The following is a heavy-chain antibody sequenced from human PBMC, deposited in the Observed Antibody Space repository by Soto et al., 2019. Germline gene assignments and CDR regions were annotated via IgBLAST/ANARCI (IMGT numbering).Heavy chain of an antibody. Sequence: QLQLQESGSGLVKPSQTLSLTCAVSGGSISSGGYSWSWIRQPPGKGLEWIGCVYHSGSTYYNPSLKSRVTISVDRSKNQFSLKLSSVTAADTAVYYCARERLGGRGMNWGQGTLVPVSS. CDR2: VYHSGST. V-gene: IGHV4-30-2*01. J-gene: IGHJ4*02. CDR3: ARERLGGRGMN. CDR1: GGSISSGGYS. D-gene: IGHD3-16*01.